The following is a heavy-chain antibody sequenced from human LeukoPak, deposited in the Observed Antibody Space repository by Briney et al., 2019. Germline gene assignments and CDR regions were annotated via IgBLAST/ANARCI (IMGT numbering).Heavy chain of an antibody. V-gene: IGHV3-53*01. CDR1: GFTVSSNY. Sequence: PGGSLRLSCAASGFTVSSNYMTWVRQAPGRGLQWVSLIYSAGSTYYADSVKGRFTISRGNSKNTLFLQMNSLRAEDTAVYYCARGYCTNGVCFDSWGQGTLVTVSS. CDR2: IYSAGST. J-gene: IGHJ4*02. D-gene: IGHD2-8*01. CDR3: ARGYCTNGVCFDS.